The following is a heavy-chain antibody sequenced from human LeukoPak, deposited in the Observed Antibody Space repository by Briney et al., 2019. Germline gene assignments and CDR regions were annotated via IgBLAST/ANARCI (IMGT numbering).Heavy chain of an antibody. CDR3: ARDATYYNWFDP. CDR1: RYTFTGYY. J-gene: IGHJ5*02. Sequence: AASVKVSCKASRYTFTGYYMHCVRQAPGQGVEWMGWINPNSGGTNYAQKFQGRVTMTRDTSISTAYMELSRLRSDDTAVYYCARDATYYNWFDPWGQGTLVTVSS. D-gene: IGHD2-8*01. V-gene: IGHV1-2*02. CDR2: INPNSGGT.